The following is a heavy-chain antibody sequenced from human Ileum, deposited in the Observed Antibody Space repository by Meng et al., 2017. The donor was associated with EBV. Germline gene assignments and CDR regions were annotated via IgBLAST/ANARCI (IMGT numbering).Heavy chain of an antibody. J-gene: IGHJ5*02. V-gene: IGHV1-69*01. D-gene: IGHD6-13*01. Sequence: LLRPWAEVTHPGTPVKDSGSTSGAACGDHAFSWVPQAPGQGVEWMGGCNPTFGSTTYAQRFQARVTITADAFTNTAYMELSSLKSEDTAVYYCARDRAAPGTSWFDLWGQGTLVTVSS. CDR3: ARDRAAPGTSWFDL. CDR1: GAACGDHA. CDR2: CNPTFGST.